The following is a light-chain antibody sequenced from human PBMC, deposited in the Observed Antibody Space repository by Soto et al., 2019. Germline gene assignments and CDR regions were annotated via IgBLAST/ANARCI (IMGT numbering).Light chain of an antibody. CDR2: GAS. J-gene: IGKJ2*01. CDR1: QSVSSN. V-gene: IGKV3-15*01. Sequence: EIVMTQSPATLSVSPGERATLSCRASQSVSSNLAWYQQKPGQAPRLLIYGASTRATGSPARYSGSGSGTEFTLTISSLQSEDFAVYDCQQYNNWPPYTFGQGTKLEIK. CDR3: QQYNNWPPYT.